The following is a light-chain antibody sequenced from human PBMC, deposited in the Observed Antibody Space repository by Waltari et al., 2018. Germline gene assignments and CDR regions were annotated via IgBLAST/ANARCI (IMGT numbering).Light chain of an antibody. CDR3: QQYGSAPYT. Sequence: EIELTQSPGTLSLSPGERAALSCRASQSVNYNYLAWYQQNPGKATRLLIYAASTRATDIPDRFSGSESGTDFTLTIRRLEPDDSALYHCQQYGSAPYTFGGGTKVEIK. V-gene: IGKV3-20*01. J-gene: IGKJ4*01. CDR1: QSVNYNY. CDR2: AAS.